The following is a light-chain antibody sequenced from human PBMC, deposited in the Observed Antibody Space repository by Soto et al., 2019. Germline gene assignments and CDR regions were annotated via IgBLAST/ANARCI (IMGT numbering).Light chain of an antibody. CDR3: QEYGMSRT. CDR1: QSVSSSF. Sequence: EIIMTQSPGTLSLSPLEIATLSFMASQSVSSSFLAWYQQRPGQAPRLLIYAASNTAPGIPDRFSGSGSGTDFTLTISRLETEDFAVYYCQEYGMSRTFGQGTKVDIK. J-gene: IGKJ1*01. CDR2: AAS. V-gene: IGKV3-20*01.